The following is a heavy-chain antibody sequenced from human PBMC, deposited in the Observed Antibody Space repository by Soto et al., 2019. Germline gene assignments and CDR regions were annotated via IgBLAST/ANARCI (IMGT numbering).Heavy chain of an antibody. D-gene: IGHD3-22*01. CDR2: IWYDGSNK. J-gene: IGHJ4*02. Sequence: QVLLVESGGGVVQPGTFLRLSCAASGFMFNTYGMHWVRQAPGKGLEWVAGIWYDGSNKYYADSVKGRFTISRDNSKNTLFLQMNSLRAEDTAVYYCARLGYYFDSTNSVGNYWGQGTLVTVSS. CDR3: ARLGYYFDSTNSVGNY. CDR1: GFMFNTYG. V-gene: IGHV3-33*01.